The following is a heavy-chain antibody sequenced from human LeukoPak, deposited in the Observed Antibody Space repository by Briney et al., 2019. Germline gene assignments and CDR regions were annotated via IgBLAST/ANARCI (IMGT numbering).Heavy chain of an antibody. D-gene: IGHD3-22*01. CDR3: ARSGITTIPNFDY. CDR2: INPNSGAT. Sequence: GASVKVSCRASGYTCTGYYIHWLRQAPGQGLEWMGWINPNSGATNNAQKFQGRVTVSRDTSISTTYMELSRLGSDDMAVYYCARSGITTIPNFDYWGPGTLVTVSS. CDR1: GYTCTGYY. J-gene: IGHJ4*02. V-gene: IGHV1-2*02.